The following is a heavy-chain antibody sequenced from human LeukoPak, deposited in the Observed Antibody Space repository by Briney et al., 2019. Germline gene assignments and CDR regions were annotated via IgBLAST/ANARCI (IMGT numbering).Heavy chain of an antibody. J-gene: IGHJ5*02. CDR3: ARPVDGYSSSWYWFDP. V-gene: IGHV1-69*13. CDR1: GYTFNRYA. Sequence: ASVKVSCKASGYTFNRYAMNWVRQAPGQGLEWMGGIIPIFGTANYAQKFQGRVTITADESTSTAYMELSSLRSEDTAVYYCARPVDGYSSSWYWFDPWGQGTLVTVSS. D-gene: IGHD6-13*01. CDR2: IIPIFGTA.